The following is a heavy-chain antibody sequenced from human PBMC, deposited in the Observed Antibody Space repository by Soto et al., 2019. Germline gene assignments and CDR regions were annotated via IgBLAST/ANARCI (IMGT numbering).Heavy chain of an antibody. V-gene: IGHV1-69*06. D-gene: IGHD3-10*01. CDR3: ARAPGSSGSSYYYYGMDV. CDR2: IIPIFGTA. J-gene: IGHJ6*02. CDR1: GGTFSSYA. Sequence: QVQLVQSGAEVKKPGSSVKVSCKASGGTFSSYAISWVRQAPGQGLEWMGGIIPIFGTANYAQKFQGRVTITADKATSTAYMELSSLRSEDTAVYYCARAPGSSGSSYYYYGMDVWGQGTTVTVSS.